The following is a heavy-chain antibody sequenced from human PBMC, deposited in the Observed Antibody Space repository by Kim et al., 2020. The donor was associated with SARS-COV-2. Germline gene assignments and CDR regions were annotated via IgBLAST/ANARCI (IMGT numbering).Heavy chain of an antibody. D-gene: IGHD1-1*01. J-gene: IGHJ4*02. CDR3: ARNDPRSGAFFDF. Sequence: YYHTSLTSRHTITGDTSKNQFSLKLGSVTAADTAVYFCARNDPRSGAFFDFWGQGSLVTVSS. V-gene: IGHV4-39*01.